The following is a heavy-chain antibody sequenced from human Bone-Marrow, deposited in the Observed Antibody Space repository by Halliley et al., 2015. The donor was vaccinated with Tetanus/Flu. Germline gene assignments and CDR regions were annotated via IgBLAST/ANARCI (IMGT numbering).Heavy chain of an antibody. V-gene: IGHV3-74*01. Sequence: INSDESQITYADSVKGRFTISRDNAKNTLYLQMNSLRGDDTAMYYCARHHIIESRPGVWGQGTLVTVSS. CDR2: INSDESQI. J-gene: IGHJ4*02. D-gene: IGHD6-6*01. CDR3: ARHHIIESRPGV.